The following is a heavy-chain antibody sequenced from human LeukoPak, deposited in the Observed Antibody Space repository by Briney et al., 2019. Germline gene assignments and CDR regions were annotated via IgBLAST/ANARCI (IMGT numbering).Heavy chain of an antibody. CDR3: ARDLYCDSSGSGY. V-gene: IGHV3-30-3*01. Sequence: GGSLRLSCAASGFTFSSYAMHWVRQAPGKGLEWVAVISYDGSNKYYADSVKGRFTISRDNSKNTLYLQMNSLRAEDTAVYYCARDLYCDSSGSGYWGQGTLVTVSS. CDR1: GFTFSSYA. J-gene: IGHJ4*02. CDR2: ISYDGSNK. D-gene: IGHD3-22*01.